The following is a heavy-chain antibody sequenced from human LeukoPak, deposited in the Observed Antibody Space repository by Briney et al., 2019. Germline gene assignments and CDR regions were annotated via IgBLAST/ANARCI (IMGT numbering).Heavy chain of an antibody. CDR3: TTEDPHYDYGDYVPGNY. Sequence: PGGSLRLSCAASGFTFSSYSMNWVRQAPGKGLEWVGRIKSKTDGGTTDYAAPVKGRFTISRDDSKNTLYLQMNSLKTEDTAVYYCTTEDPHYDYGDYVPGNYWGQGTLVTVSS. J-gene: IGHJ4*02. CDR1: GFTFSSYS. D-gene: IGHD4-17*01. V-gene: IGHV3-15*01. CDR2: IKSKTDGGTT.